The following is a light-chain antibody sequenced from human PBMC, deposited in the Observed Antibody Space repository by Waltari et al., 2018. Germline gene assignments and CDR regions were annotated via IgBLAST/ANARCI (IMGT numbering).Light chain of an antibody. V-gene: IGLV1-44*01. Sequence: QSVLTQPPSASGTPGQRVPISCSGRASNIGHNLVNWYQQLPGKAPKLIIYRSDQRPSGVPDRFSGSKSGTSGSLAISGLQSEDEADYYCAAWDDSLNGHWVFGGGTKVTVL. CDR1: ASNIGHNL. CDR2: RSD. CDR3: AAWDDSLNGHWV. J-gene: IGLJ3*02.